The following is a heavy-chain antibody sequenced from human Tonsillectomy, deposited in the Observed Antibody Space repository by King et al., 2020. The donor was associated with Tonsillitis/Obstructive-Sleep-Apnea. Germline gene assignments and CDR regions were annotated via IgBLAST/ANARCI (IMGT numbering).Heavy chain of an antibody. CDR3: ARSDFGELEY. CDR2: ITHRGST. V-gene: IGHV4-34*01. J-gene: IGHJ4*02. CDR1: GGSFSGYY. D-gene: IGHD3-10*01. Sequence: VQLQQWGAGLLKPSETLSLTCAVYGGSFSGYYWSWIRQPPGKGLEWIGEITHRGSTNYNPSLKSRVTISVDTSKNQFSLKLSSVTAADTALYYCARSDFGELEYWGQGILVTVSS.